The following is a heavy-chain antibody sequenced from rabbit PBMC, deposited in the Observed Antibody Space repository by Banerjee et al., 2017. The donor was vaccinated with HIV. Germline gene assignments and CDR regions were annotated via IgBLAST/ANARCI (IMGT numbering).Heavy chain of an antibody. D-gene: IGHD1-1*01. CDR2: IAGDKGRP. CDR1: GFDLTTYY. CDR3: VRGDTGSRHSPFNL. V-gene: IGHV1S7*01. J-gene: IGHJ4*01. Sequence: QLEESGGDLVKPEGSLTLSCKASGFDLTTYYMNWVRQAPGKGLEWIGSIAGDKGRPYYASWVSGRFTISSDKAQNTVDLQMQSLTAVDRATYFCVRGDTGSRHSPFNLWGPGTLVTVS.